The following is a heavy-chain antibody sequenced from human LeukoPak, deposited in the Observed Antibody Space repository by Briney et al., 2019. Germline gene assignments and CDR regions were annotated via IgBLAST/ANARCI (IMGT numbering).Heavy chain of an antibody. CDR1: GGSISSYY. CDR2: IYYSGST. V-gene: IGHV4-59*01. J-gene: IGHJ4*02. CDR3: ARGPDAVRGYSYGYSDY. D-gene: IGHD5-18*01. Sequence: PSETLSLTCTVSGGSISSYYWSWIRQPPGKGLEWIGYIYYSGSTNYNPSLKSRVTISVDTSKNQFSLKLSSVTAADTAVYYCARGPDAVRGYSYGYSDYWGQGTLVTVSS.